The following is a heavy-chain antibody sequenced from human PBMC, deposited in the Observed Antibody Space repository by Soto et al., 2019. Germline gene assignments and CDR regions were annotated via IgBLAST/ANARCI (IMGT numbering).Heavy chain of an antibody. J-gene: IGHJ6*02. D-gene: IGHD2-15*01. V-gene: IGHV1-46*01. CDR2: INPCGGST. Sequence: ASVKVSCKASGYTFTSYYMHWVRQAPGQGLEWMGIINPCGGSTSYAQKFQGRVTTTRDTSTSTVYMELSSLRSEDTAVYYCARVYCSGGSCLLRGGRYYYYYYGMDVWGQGTTVTVSS. CDR3: ARVYCSGGSCLLRGGRYYYYYYGMDV. CDR1: GYTFTSYY.